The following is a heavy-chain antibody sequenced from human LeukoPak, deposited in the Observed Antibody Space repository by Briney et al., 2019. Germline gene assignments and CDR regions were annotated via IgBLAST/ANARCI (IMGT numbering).Heavy chain of an antibody. V-gene: IGHV3-53*01. CDR1: GFTVSSTY. CDR3: ARIGNPATGDY. D-gene: IGHD7-27*01. CDR2: IYSGGYT. Sequence: GGSLRLSCAASGFTVSSTYMSWVRQAPGKGLEWVSVIYSGGYTYYTDSVKGRFTISRDNSKNTLYLQMNSLRAEDTALYYCARIGNPATGDYWGQGTLVTVSS. J-gene: IGHJ4*02.